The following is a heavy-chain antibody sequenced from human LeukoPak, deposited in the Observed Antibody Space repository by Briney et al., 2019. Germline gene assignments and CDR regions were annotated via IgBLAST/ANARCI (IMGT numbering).Heavy chain of an antibody. J-gene: IGHJ4*02. CDR3: ARDRLVGATAAPDY. V-gene: IGHV4-38-2*02. CDR2: IYHSGST. CDR1: GYSISSGYY. D-gene: IGHD1-26*01. Sequence: SETLSLTCTVSGYSISSGYYWGWIRQPPGKGLGWIGSIYHSGSTYYNPSLKSRVTISVDTSKNQFSLKLSSVTAAGTAVYYCARDRLVGATAAPDYWGQGTLVTVSS.